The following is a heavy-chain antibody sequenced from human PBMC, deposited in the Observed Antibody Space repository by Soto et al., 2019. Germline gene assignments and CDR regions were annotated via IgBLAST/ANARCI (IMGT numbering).Heavy chain of an antibody. CDR2: IYATGTT. V-gene: IGHV4-4*07. Sequence: SETLSLTCTVSGASISGFYWSWIRKSAGKGLEWIGRIYATGTTDYTHSLKSRVMMSVDTSKQQFSLKLRSVTAADTAVYYCVRDGTKTLRDWFDPWGQGISVTVSS. D-gene: IGHD1-1*01. J-gene: IGHJ5*02. CDR3: VRDGTKTLRDWFDP. CDR1: GASISGFY.